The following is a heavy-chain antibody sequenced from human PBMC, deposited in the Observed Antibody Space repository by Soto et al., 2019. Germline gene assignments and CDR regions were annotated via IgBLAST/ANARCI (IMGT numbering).Heavy chain of an antibody. CDR2: INPNSGGT. CDR1: GYTFTGYY. J-gene: IGHJ6*02. CDR3: ARAFRYSNHPNYYYYYGMDV. Sequence: PGESLKISCTASGYTFTGYYMHWVRQAPGQGLEWMGWINPNSGGTNYAQKFQGWVTMTRDTSISTAYMELSRLRSDDTAVYYCARAFRYSNHPNYYYYYGMDVWGQGTTVTVSS. D-gene: IGHD4-4*01. V-gene: IGHV1-2*04.